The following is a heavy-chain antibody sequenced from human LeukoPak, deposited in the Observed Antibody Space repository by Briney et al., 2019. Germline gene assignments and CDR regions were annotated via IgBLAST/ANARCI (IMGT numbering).Heavy chain of an antibody. Sequence: SGGSLRLSCAGSGFSISNYWMSWVRQAPGKGLEWVANIKQDGSEKHYGDSVKGRFTISRDNAKNSLYLEMNSLRAEDTAVYYCARERSSGWNDCWGQGTLVTVSS. CDR2: IKQDGSEK. CDR1: GFSISNYW. V-gene: IGHV3-7*01. J-gene: IGHJ4*02. CDR3: ARERSSGWNDC. D-gene: IGHD6-19*01.